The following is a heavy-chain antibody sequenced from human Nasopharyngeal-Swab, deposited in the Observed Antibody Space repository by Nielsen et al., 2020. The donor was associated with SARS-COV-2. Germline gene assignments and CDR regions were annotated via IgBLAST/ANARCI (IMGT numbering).Heavy chain of an antibody. Sequence: WVRQAPGQGLEWMGWMNPNSGNTGYAQKFQGRVTMTRNTSISTAYMELSSLRSEDMAVYYCARVPRLRYFDWLLYSYYYYGMDVWGQGTTVTVSS. V-gene: IGHV1-8*01. J-gene: IGHJ6*02. D-gene: IGHD3-9*01. CDR2: MNPNSGNT. CDR3: ARVPRLRYFDWLLYSYYYYGMDV.